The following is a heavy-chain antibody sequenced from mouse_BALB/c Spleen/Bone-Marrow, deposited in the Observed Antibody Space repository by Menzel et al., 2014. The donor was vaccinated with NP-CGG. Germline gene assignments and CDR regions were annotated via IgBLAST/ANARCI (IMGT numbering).Heavy chain of an antibody. CDR1: GFNIKDTY. D-gene: IGHD2-10*02. Sequence: VQLQQSGADLVKPGASVELSCTAPGFNIKDTYMHWVKQRPEQGLEWIGRIDPANGNTKYDPKFQGKATITADTSSNTAYLQLSSLTSEDTAVYYCARGYGNYDFDYWGQGTTLTVSS. J-gene: IGHJ2*01. V-gene: IGHV14-3*02. CDR3: ARGYGNYDFDY. CDR2: IDPANGNT.